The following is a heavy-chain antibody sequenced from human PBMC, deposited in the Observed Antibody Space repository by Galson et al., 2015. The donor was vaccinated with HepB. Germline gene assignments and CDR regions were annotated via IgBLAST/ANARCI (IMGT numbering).Heavy chain of an antibody. J-gene: IGHJ4*02. CDR1: GFTFSSYG. Sequence: SLRLSCAASGFTFSSYGMHWGRQAPGKGLEWVAVISYDGSNKYYADSVKGRFTVSRDNSKNTLYLQMNSLRAEDTAVYYCARECGSYSYSFDYSGQGTPLPLSS. V-gene: IGHV3-30*03. CDR3: ARECGSYSYSFDY. CDR2: ISYDGSNK. D-gene: IGHD1-26*01.